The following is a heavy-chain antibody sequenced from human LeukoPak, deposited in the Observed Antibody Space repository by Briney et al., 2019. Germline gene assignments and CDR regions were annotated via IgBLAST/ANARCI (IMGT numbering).Heavy chain of an antibody. Sequence: GGSLRLSCAASGFTFTNYAMNWVRQAPGKGLEWVSILIGSSGSTDYADSVKGRFTISRDTSENTLFLQMNSLRAEDTAIYYCAKGAYDYIEMGYFDSWGQGTLVTVSS. CDR2: LIGSSGST. D-gene: IGHD5-12*01. J-gene: IGHJ4*02. V-gene: IGHV3-23*01. CDR1: GFTFTNYA. CDR3: AKGAYDYIEMGYFDS.